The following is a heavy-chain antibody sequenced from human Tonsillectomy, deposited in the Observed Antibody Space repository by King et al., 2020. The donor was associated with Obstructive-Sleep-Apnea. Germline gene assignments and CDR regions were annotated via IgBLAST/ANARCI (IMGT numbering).Heavy chain of an antibody. D-gene: IGHD6-6*01. Sequence: VQLVESGGGLVQPGGSLRLSCAASGFTFSSYAMSWVRQAPGKGLEWVSGITYRGGGTFYADSVKGRFTISRDNSKNTLYLQTNSLRADDTAVYYCATTARGDFDYYGLDVWGQGTTVIVSS. CDR3: ATTARGDFDYYGLDV. CDR2: ITYRGGGT. V-gene: IGHV3-23*04. J-gene: IGHJ6*02. CDR1: GFTFSSYA.